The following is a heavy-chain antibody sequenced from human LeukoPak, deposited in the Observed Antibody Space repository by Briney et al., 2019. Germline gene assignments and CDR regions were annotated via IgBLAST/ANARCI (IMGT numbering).Heavy chain of an antibody. Sequence: SETLPLTCTVSGGSISSGDYYWSWIRQPPGKGLEWIGYIYYSGSTYYNPSLKSRVTISVDTSKNQFSLKLSSVTAADTAVYYCARERGWLHYYFDYWGQGTLVTVSS. CDR2: IYYSGST. D-gene: IGHD5-24*01. V-gene: IGHV4-30-4*01. J-gene: IGHJ4*02. CDR3: ARERGWLHYYFDY. CDR1: GGSISSGDYY.